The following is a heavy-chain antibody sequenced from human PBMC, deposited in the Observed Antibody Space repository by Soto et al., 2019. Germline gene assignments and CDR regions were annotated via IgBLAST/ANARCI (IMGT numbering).Heavy chain of an antibody. CDR2: IKSKTDGGTT. V-gene: IGHV3-15*07. J-gene: IGHJ4*02. CDR3: TTTLVPGMQWLVPRGVY. Sequence: EVQLVESGGGLVKPGGSLRLSCAASGFTFSNAWMNWVRQAPGKGLEWVGRIKSKTDGGTTDYAAPVKGRFTISRDDSTNTLYLQMNSLKPEVTAVYYGTTTLVPGMQWLVPRGVYWGQGTLVTVSS. D-gene: IGHD6-19*01. CDR1: GFTFSNAW.